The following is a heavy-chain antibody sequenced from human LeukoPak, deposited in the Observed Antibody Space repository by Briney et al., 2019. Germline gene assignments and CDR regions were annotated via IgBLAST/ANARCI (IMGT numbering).Heavy chain of an antibody. V-gene: IGHV1-2*02. CDR2: INPYTGGT. Sequence: ASVKVSCKASGYTFTDYYMHWVRQAPGQGLEWMAWINPYTGGTNYAQRFQGRVTMTRDTSISTAYMELNSQRSDDTAVYYCARGWSGPYYFDYWGQGTLVTVSS. D-gene: IGHD3-3*01. CDR3: ARGWSGPYYFDY. J-gene: IGHJ4*02. CDR1: GYTFTDYY.